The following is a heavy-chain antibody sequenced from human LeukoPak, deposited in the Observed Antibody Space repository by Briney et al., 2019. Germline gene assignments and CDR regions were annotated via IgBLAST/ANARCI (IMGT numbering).Heavy chain of an antibody. V-gene: IGHV3-49*04. Sequence: PGRSLRLSCTASGFTFGDYVMSWVRPAPGKGLGWVGFIRSKPYGGTTEYAASVKGRFIISRDDSKTIAYLQMNSLKSEDTAVYYCTTGSATGTGSGYWGQGTLVTVSS. CDR3: TTGSATGTGSGY. CDR1: GFTFGDYV. CDR2: IRSKPYGGTT. D-gene: IGHD6-13*01. J-gene: IGHJ4*02.